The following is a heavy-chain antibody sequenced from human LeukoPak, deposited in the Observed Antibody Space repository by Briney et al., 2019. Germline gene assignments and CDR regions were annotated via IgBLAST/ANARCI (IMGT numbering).Heavy chain of an antibody. V-gene: IGHV3-30*18. CDR2: ISYDGSIK. J-gene: IGHJ4*02. Sequence: GGSLRLSCAASGFSFSSYGMHWVRQAPGKGLEWVAVISYDGSIKYYADSVKGRFTISRDNSKNTLYLQMNSLRAEDTAVYYCAEDFPPSPHSSGWYCLDYWGQGTLVTVSS. CDR1: GFSFSSYG. D-gene: IGHD6-19*01. CDR3: AEDFPPSPHSSGWYCLDY.